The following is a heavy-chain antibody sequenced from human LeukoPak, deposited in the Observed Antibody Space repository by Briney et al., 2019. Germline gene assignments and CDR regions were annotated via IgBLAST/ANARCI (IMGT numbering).Heavy chain of an antibody. V-gene: IGHV3-23*01. CDR2: ISGSGGST. CDR3: AKMAGGYSYGPIDY. D-gene: IGHD5-18*01. CDR1: GFTFSSYA. J-gene: IGHJ4*02. Sequence: GGPLRLSCAASGFTFSSYAMSWVRQAPGKGLEWVSAISGSGGSTYYADSVKGRFTISRDNSKNTLYLQMNSLRAEDTAVYYCAKMAGGYSYGPIDYWGQGTLVTVSS.